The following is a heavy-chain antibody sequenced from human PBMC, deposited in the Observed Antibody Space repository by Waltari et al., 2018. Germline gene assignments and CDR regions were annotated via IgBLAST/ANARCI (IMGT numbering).Heavy chain of an antibody. CDR1: GFTFSSYA. V-gene: IGHV3-23*03. Sequence: EVQLLESGGGVVQPGGSLRLSCAASGFTFSSYAMSWVRQAPGKGLEWVLVIVSGGSSTYYADSVKGRFTISRDNSKNTLYLQMNSLRAEDTAVYYCAKVMDGYDYWGQGTLVTVSS. CDR3: AKVMDGYDY. CDR2: IVSGGSST. D-gene: IGHD5-18*01. J-gene: IGHJ4*02.